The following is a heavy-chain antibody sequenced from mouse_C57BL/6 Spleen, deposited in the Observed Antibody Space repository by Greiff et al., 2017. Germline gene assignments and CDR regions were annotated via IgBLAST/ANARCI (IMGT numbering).Heavy chain of an antibody. CDR2: INPSSGST. CDR1: GYTFTSYW. CDR3: AREMTWTGYAMDY. J-gene: IGHJ4*01. D-gene: IGHD2-13*01. Sequence: VQLQPSGAELAKPGASVKLSCKASGYTFTSYWMHWVKKRPGPGLEWIGYINPSSGSTKYNQKFKDKATLTADKSSSTAYMQLSSLTYEDSSVYYFAREMTWTGYAMDYWGQGTSVTVSS. V-gene: IGHV1-7*01.